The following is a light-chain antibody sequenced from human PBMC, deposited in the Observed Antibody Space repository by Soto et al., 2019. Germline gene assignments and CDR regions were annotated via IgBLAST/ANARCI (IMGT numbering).Light chain of an antibody. CDR1: QDISNY. J-gene: IGKJ1*01. CDR3: QKYNDAPRT. CDR2: EAS. V-gene: IGKV1-27*01. Sequence: QMTQSPSSLSASVGDRVTITCRARQDISNYLAGYQQKPGGAPKLLSYEASTLQSGVPSRFSGSGSGADFTLTISSLQPEDVAIYYCQKYNDAPRTFGQGTRVEMK.